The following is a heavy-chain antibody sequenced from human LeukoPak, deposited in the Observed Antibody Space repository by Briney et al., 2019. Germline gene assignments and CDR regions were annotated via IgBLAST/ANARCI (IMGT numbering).Heavy chain of an antibody. J-gene: IGHJ3*02. CDR2: ISDGGTPI. Sequence: GGSLRLSCAASGFTFTAYYMSWIRQAPGKGLQWLSYISDGGTPIFYADSVKGRFTISRDNAKNSLYLQLSSLKGEDTAVYYCARVGKVGATGALDIWGQGKLVTVSS. V-gene: IGHV3-11*04. CDR1: GFTFTAYY. CDR3: ARVGKVGATGALDI. D-gene: IGHD1-26*01.